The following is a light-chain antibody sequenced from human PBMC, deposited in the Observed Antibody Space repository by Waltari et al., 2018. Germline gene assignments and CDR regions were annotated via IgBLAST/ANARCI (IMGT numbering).Light chain of an antibody. CDR1: QTVRSF. V-gene: IGKV3-11*01. Sequence: EIVLTQSPATLSLSPGERVTLSCRASQTVRSFLAWYQQKPGQAPRLLIFDASSRAPGIPAKFRGSGSGTDFTLTVSNLEPEDFAVYYCLQRSNWPYTFGQGTRVEIK. J-gene: IGKJ2*01. CDR3: LQRSNWPYT. CDR2: DAS.